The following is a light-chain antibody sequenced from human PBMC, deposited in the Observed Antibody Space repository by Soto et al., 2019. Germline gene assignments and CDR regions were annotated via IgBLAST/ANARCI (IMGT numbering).Light chain of an antibody. V-gene: IGLV2-14*03. CDR2: DVG. J-gene: IGLJ3*02. CDR1: SSDIGDYNY. CDR3: SSHTSTSTWV. Sequence: QSALTQPASVSGSPGQSITISCTGTSSDIGDYNYVSWYQQHPGKAPKLIIFDVGDRPSGVSNRFSGSKSGYTASLTISGLQAEDEADYYCSSHTSTSTWVFGAGTKLTVL.